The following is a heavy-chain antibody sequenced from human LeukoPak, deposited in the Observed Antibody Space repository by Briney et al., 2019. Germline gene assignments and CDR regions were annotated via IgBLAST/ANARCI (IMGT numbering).Heavy chain of an antibody. J-gene: IGHJ6*03. V-gene: IGHV4-59*01. CDR1: GGSISSYY. D-gene: IGHD3-22*01. CDR3: ARGYDSSGYYYYYYMDV. CDR2: IYYSGST. Sequence: PSETLSLXCTVSGGSISSYYWSWIRQPPGKGLEWIGYIYYSGSTNYNPSLKSRVTISVDTSKNQFSLKLSSVTAADTAVYYRARGYDSSGYYYYYYMDVWGKRTTVTVSS.